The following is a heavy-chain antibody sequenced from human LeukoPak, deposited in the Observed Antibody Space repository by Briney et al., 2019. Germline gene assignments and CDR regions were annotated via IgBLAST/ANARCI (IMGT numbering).Heavy chain of an antibody. V-gene: IGHV3-21*01. Sequence: GGSLRLSCAASRFTFTSYSMNWVRQAPGGGLEWVSSISSSSSYIYYADSAKGRFTISRDNAKNSLDLQMNSLGAGDTAVYYCARSVVVATTRDASDIGGQGTMVTVSS. J-gene: IGHJ3*02. D-gene: IGHD2-15*01. CDR1: RFTFTSYS. CDR3: ARSVVVATTRDASDI. CDR2: ISSSSSYI.